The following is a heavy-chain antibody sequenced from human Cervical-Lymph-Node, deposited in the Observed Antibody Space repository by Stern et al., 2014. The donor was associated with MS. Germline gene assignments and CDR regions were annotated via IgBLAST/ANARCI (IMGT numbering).Heavy chain of an antibody. V-gene: IGHV1-69*12. D-gene: IGHD4-17*01. CDR1: GGTFSSYP. CDR3: ASPVTMTVGAMDV. J-gene: IGHJ6*02. CDR2: IIPLFGTA. Sequence: QDQLVQSGAEVRKPGSSVKVSCKASGGTFSSYPFNWVRQAPGQGLEWMGGIIPLFGTANYAQKFHGRVTITADESTSTAYMELSSLRSEDTAVYYCASPVTMTVGAMDVWGQGTTVTVSS.